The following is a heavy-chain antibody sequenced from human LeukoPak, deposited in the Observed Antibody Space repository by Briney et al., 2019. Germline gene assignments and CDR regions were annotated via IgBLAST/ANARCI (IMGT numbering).Heavy chain of an antibody. V-gene: IGHV3-23*01. Sequence: GGSLRLSCAASGFTFNNYAMNWVRQAPGKGLEWASSISSGGETTYCADSAKGRFAISRDNSQNTLYLQMNSLRAEDTAVYYCARDYADYVGYFFFDYWGQGTLVTVSS. CDR3: ARDYADYVGYFFFDY. D-gene: IGHD4-17*01. CDR1: GFTFNNYA. CDR2: ISSGGETT. J-gene: IGHJ4*02.